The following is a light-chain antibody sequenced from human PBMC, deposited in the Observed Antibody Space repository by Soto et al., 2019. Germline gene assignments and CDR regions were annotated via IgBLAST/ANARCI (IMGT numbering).Light chain of an antibody. CDR2: DAS. CDR3: QQYHNWLT. CDR1: QSVNSN. Sequence: EIVMTQSPATLSVSPGERGTLSCRASQSVNSNLAWYQQKPGQAPRLLIYDASTRATGIPARFSGSGSGTEFTLIISSLQSEDFAVYYCQQYHNWLTFGGGTKVEIK. J-gene: IGKJ4*01. V-gene: IGKV3-15*01.